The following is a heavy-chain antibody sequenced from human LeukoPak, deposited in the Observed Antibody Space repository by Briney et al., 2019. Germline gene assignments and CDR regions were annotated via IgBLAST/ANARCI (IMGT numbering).Heavy chain of an antibody. CDR3: ANGAGPPWFDP. J-gene: IGHJ5*02. Sequence: SETLTLTCTVSGDSFISGDYCWSWIRQPAGKGLEWIGRISPRGSSNYNPYLESRVTISIDTSKKQFSLKLSSVTAADTAVYYCANGAGPPWFDPWGQGTLITVSS. V-gene: IGHV4-61*02. D-gene: IGHD6-19*01. CDR1: GDSFISGDYC. CDR2: ISPRGSS.